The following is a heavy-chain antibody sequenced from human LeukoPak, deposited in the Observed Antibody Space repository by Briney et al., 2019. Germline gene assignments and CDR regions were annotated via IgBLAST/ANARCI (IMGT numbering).Heavy chain of an antibody. CDR3: AKGRGGGSYRNYYMDV. J-gene: IGHJ6*03. D-gene: IGHD1-26*01. Sequence: GGSLRLSCAASGFTFSSYAMSWVRQAPGKGLEWVSAISGSGGSTYYADSVKGRFTISRDNSKNALYLQMNSLRAEDTAVYYCAKGRGGGSYRNYYMDVWGKGTTVTVSS. CDR1: GFTFSSYA. CDR2: ISGSGGST. V-gene: IGHV3-23*01.